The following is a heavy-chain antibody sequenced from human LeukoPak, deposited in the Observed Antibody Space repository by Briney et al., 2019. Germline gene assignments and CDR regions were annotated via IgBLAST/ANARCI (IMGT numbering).Heavy chain of an antibody. CDR1: GGSIRSGSHY. Sequence: SETLSLTCTVSGGSIRSGSHYWVWIRQPPGKGLEWIGSIYFSGSTYYNPSLKSRVTISVGTSKSQFFLKLTSVTAADTAVYYCARLYYYYGMDVWGQGTTVTVSS. CDR2: IYFSGST. CDR3: ARLYYYYGMDV. J-gene: IGHJ6*02. V-gene: IGHV4-39*01.